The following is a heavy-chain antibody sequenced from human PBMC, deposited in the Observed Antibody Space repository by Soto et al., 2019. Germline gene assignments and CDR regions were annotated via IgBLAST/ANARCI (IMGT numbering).Heavy chain of an antibody. D-gene: IGHD3-3*01. J-gene: IGHJ6*02. Sequence: QVQLVQSGAEVKKPGASVKVSCKASGYSFTRHDINWVRQAPGQGLEWMGWINPSSGNTGYAQRFLGRLTMTTDTSSSTAYIELRGLKSEDTAIYYSASEAILFSGVIAFYGIDVWGQGTTVTVPS. CDR3: ASEAILFSGVIAFYGIDV. V-gene: IGHV1-8*01. CDR1: GYSFTRHD. CDR2: INPSSGNT.